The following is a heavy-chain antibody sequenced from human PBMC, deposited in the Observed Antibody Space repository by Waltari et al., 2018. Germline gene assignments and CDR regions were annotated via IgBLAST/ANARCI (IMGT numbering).Heavy chain of an antibody. CDR1: GFTFSDYY. Sequence: QVQLVESGGGLVKPGGSLRLSCAASGFTFSDYYMSWIRQAPGKGLEWVSFIGSSGSTIYYADAVKGRFTISRDNAKNSLYLQMNSLRAEDTAVYYCAKDRWLRLEYFQHWGQGTLVTVSS. J-gene: IGHJ1*01. V-gene: IGHV3-11*01. D-gene: IGHD5-12*01. CDR3: AKDRWLRLEYFQH. CDR2: IGSSGSTI.